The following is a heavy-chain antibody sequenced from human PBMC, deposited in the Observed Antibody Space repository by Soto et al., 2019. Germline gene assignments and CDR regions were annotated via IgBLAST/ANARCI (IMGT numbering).Heavy chain of an antibody. V-gene: IGHV3-30-3*01. CDR1: GFTFSSYA. Sequence: QVQLVESGGGVVQPGRSVRLSCAASGFTFSSYAMHWVRQAPGKGLEWVAVISYDGSNKYYADSVKGRFTISRDNSKNTLYLQMNSLRAEDTAVYYCASDVVVVAATSVDYWGQGTLVTVSS. CDR3: ASDVVVVAATSVDY. J-gene: IGHJ4*02. CDR2: ISYDGSNK. D-gene: IGHD2-15*01.